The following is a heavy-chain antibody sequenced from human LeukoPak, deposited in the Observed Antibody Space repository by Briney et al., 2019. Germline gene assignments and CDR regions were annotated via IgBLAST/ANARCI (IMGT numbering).Heavy chain of an antibody. Sequence: SETLSLTCTVSGGSISSYYWSWIRQPPGKGLEWIGYIYYSGSTNYNPSLKSRVTISVDTSKNQFSLKLSSVTAADTAVYYCARVGDYGDYVLDYWGQGILVTVSS. J-gene: IGHJ4*02. D-gene: IGHD4-17*01. CDR2: IYYSGST. CDR1: GGSISSYY. CDR3: ARVGDYGDYVLDY. V-gene: IGHV4-59*01.